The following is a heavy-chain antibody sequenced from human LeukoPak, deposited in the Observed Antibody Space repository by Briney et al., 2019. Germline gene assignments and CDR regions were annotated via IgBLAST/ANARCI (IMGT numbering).Heavy chain of an antibody. Sequence: GSLRLSCAASGFTFSDYYMSWIRQPPGKGLEWIGSIYYSGSTYYNPSLKSRVTISVDTSKNQFSLKLSSVTAADTAVYYCARDRKRGYDFWSGSIWGQGTMVTVSS. D-gene: IGHD3-3*01. CDR2: IYYSGST. V-gene: IGHV4-38-2*02. CDR1: GFTFSDYY. CDR3: ARDRKRGYDFWSGSI. J-gene: IGHJ3*02.